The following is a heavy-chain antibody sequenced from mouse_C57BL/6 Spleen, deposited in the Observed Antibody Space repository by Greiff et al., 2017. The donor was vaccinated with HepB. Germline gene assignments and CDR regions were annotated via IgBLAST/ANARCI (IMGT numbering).Heavy chain of an antibody. CDR3: ARGYSSSWYFDV. CDR1: GFTFSSYA. D-gene: IGHD1-1*01. Sequence: EVMLVESGGGLVKPGGSLKLSCAASGFTFSSYAMSWVRQTPEKRLEWVATISDGGSYTYYPDNVKGRFTISRDNAKNNLYLQMSHLKSEDTAMYYCARGYSSSWYFDVWGTGTTVTVSS. V-gene: IGHV5-4*03. J-gene: IGHJ1*03. CDR2: ISDGGSYT.